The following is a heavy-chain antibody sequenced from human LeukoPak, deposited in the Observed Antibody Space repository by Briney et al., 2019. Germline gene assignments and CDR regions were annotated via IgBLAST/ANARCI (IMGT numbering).Heavy chain of an antibody. CDR1: GFTFSSYG. V-gene: IGHV3-30*18. CDR3: AKDVEAYGDYAYFQH. Sequence: GGSLRLSCAASGFTFSSYGMHWVRQAPGKGLEWVAVISYDGSNKYYADSVKGRFTISRDNSKNTLYLQMNSLRAEDTAVYYCAKDVEAYGDYAYFQHWGQGTLVTVSS. CDR2: ISYDGSNK. D-gene: IGHD4-17*01. J-gene: IGHJ1*01.